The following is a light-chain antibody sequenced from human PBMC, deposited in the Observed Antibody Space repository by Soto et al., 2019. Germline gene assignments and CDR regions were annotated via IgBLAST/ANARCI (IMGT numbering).Light chain of an antibody. CDR2: GAS. CDR1: QSVSSSY. Sequence: EIVLTQSPGTLSLSPGERATLSCRASQSVSSSYLAWYQQKPGQAPRLLIYGASSRATGIPDRFSGXXXGXXXXLTISRLEPEDFAVYYCQQYGSSPRTFGQGTKVEIK. CDR3: QQYGSSPRT. V-gene: IGKV3-20*01. J-gene: IGKJ1*01.